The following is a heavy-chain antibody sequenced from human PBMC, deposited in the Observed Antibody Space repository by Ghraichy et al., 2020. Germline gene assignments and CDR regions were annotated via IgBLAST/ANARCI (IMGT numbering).Heavy chain of an antibody. CDR1: GDSVSSNSAA. CDR2: TYYRSKWYN. CDR3: ARVLAARPPYCYYFGMDV. J-gene: IGHJ6*02. V-gene: IGHV6-1*01. Sequence: SQTLSLTCAISGDSVSSNSAAWNWIRQSPSRSLEWLGRTYYRSKWYNDYAVSVKSRITINPDTSKNQFSLQLNSVTPEDTAVYYCARVLAARPPYCYYFGMDVWGQGTTVTVSS. D-gene: IGHD6-6*01.